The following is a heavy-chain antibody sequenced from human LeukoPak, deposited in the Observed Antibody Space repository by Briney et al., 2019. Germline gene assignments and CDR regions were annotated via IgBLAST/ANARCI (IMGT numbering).Heavy chain of an antibody. D-gene: IGHD2-2*02. V-gene: IGHV3-21*04. CDR2: ISSSSSYI. CDR3: ANPIGYCSSTSCYTEYFQH. J-gene: IGHJ1*01. CDR1: GFTFSSYS. Sequence: PGGSLRLSCAASGFTFSSYSMNWVRQAPGKGLEWVSSISSSSSYIYYADSVKGRFTISRDNAKNSLYLQMNSLRAEDTAVYYCANPIGYCSSTSCYTEYFQHWGQGTLVTVSS.